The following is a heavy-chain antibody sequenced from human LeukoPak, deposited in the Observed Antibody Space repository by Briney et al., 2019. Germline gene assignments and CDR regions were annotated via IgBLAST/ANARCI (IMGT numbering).Heavy chain of an antibody. CDR1: GYTFTGYY. D-gene: IGHD2-21*02. J-gene: IGHJ4*02. V-gene: IGHV1-2*02. CDR2: INPNHGDT. CDR3: ARGDIVVVTAIQDY. Sequence: ASVKVSCKASGYTFTGYYMHWVRQAPGQGLEWMGWINPNHGDTNYAQKFQGRVTMTRDTSISTAYMELSRLRSDDTAVYYCARGDIVVVTAIQDYWGQGTLVTVSS.